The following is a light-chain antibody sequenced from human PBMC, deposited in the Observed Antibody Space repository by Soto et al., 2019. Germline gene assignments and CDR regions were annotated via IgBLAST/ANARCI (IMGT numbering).Light chain of an antibody. CDR3: QQYNGYPWT. Sequence: DIQMTHSPSTLSGSVGDRVTITCRASQTISSWLAWYQQKPGKAPKLLIYKASTLKSGVPSRFSGSGSGTEFTLTISSLQPDDFATYYCQQYNGYPWTFGQGTKVDIK. J-gene: IGKJ1*01. V-gene: IGKV1-5*03. CDR1: QTISSW. CDR2: KAS.